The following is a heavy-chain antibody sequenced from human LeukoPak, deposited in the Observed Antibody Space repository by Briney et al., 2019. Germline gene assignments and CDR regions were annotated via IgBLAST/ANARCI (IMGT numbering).Heavy chain of an antibody. CDR3: ARDVSYYYYMDV. CDR1: GDSMSDYF. Sequence: SETLSLTCTVSGDSMSDYFWTWIRQPPGKGLEWIGRIYTSGSTNYNPSLKSRVTMSVDTSKNQFSLRLSSVTAADTAVYYCARDVSYYYYMDVWGKGTTVTISS. J-gene: IGHJ6*03. D-gene: IGHD5/OR15-5a*01. V-gene: IGHV4-4*07. CDR2: IYTSGST.